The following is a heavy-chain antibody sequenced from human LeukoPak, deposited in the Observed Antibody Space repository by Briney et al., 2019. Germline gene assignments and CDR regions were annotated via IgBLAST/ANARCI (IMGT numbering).Heavy chain of an antibody. D-gene: IGHD4-17*01. CDR1: GGSFSGSY. J-gene: IGHJ3*02. CDR2: INNSGST. CDR3: ARVRSTVTTPSAYDI. V-gene: IGHV4-34*01. Sequence: PSETLSLTCADSGGSFSGSYWRWIRQTPGKGLEWIGEINNSGSTNYNASLKGRFTISVDTSKNQFSLKLSSVTAADTAVYYCARVRSTVTTPSAYDIWGQGTRVIVSS.